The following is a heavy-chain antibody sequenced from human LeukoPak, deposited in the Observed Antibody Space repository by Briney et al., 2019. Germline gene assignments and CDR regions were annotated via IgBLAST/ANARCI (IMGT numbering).Heavy chain of an antibody. Sequence: ASVKVSRMHSRYTFTRYGISCVRQAPGQGLEWMGWIIAYNDNTNYAQKLQGRVTMTTDTSTSTAYMELRSLRSDDTAVYYCARDRGSGSYYLSDPDYWGQGTLVTVSS. CDR1: RYTFTRYG. CDR3: ARDRGSGSYYLSDPDY. J-gene: IGHJ4*02. V-gene: IGHV1-18*01. D-gene: IGHD3-10*01. CDR2: IIAYNDNT.